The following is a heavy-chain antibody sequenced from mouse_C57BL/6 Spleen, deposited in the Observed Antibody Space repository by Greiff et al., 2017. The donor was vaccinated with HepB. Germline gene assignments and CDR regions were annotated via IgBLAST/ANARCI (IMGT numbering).Heavy chain of an antibody. V-gene: IGHV5-6*01. Sequence: EVQGVESGGDLVKPGGSLKLSCAASGFTFSSYGMSWVRQTPDKRLEWVATISSGGSYTYYPDSVKGRFTISRDNAKNTLYLQMSSLKSEDTAMYYCARLGVYDYLDYWGQGTTLTVSS. CDR2: ISSGGSYT. J-gene: IGHJ2*01. CDR1: GFTFSSYG. CDR3: ARLGVYDYLDY. D-gene: IGHD2-4*01.